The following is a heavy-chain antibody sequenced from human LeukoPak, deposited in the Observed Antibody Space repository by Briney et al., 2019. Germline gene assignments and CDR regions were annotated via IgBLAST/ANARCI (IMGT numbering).Heavy chain of an antibody. V-gene: IGHV1-24*01. J-gene: IGHJ4*02. CDR3: ATQTQRYCSGGSCLDY. D-gene: IGHD2-15*01. CDR2: FDPEDGET. CDR1: GHTLTELS. Sequence: ASVKVSCKVSGHTLTELSMHWVRQAPGKGLEWMGGFDPEDGETIYAQKFQGRVTMTGDTSTDTAYMELSSLRSEDTAVYYCATQTQRYCSGGSCLDYWGQGTLVTVSS.